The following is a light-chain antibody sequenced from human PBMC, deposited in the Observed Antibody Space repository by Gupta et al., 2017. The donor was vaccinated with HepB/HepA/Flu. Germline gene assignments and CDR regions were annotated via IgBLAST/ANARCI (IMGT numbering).Light chain of an antibody. V-gene: IGKV3-20*01. CDR1: KTINSNF. Sequence: MVLTQSPATLPSSPGDRPTPPSRASKTINSNFLAWYQQRPGQAPRRLIYGVSSRATGIPDRFSGSGSGTDFTLTISRLEPEDFAVYYCLQDASSPKTFGQGTKVEIK. J-gene: IGKJ1*01. CDR2: GVS. CDR3: LQDASSPKT.